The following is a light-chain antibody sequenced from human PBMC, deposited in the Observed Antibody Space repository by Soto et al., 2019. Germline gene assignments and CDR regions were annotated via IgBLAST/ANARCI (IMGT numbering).Light chain of an antibody. J-gene: IGKJ4*01. CDR1: QSVSRN. V-gene: IGKV3-15*01. CDR2: GAS. CDR3: QQYNDWPPLT. Sequence: ERVMTQSPATLCVSPGGRATLSCRASQSVSRNLDWYQHKPDQAPRLLIYGASTRATVIPVRFSGSGSETDFPLTIRSLQSEDFAVYYCQQYNDWPPLTFGGVNKVEIK.